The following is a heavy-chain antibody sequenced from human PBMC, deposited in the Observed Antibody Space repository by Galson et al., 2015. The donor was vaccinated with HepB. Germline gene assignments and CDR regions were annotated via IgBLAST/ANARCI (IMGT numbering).Heavy chain of an antibody. V-gene: IGHV3-15*05. CDR1: GFNFNKAW. D-gene: IGHD3-3*01. CDR3: TTDPSKDFWRTGYYDLDV. CDR2: IRDKSYGGTT. J-gene: IGHJ6*02. Sequence: SLRLSCAASGFNFNKAWMTWVRQAPGKAPEWVGRIRDKSYGGTTDYAAPVRGRFTISRDDSKNTLFLQMNSLTPEDTAVYYCTTDPSKDFWRTGYYDLDVWGQGTTVTVSS.